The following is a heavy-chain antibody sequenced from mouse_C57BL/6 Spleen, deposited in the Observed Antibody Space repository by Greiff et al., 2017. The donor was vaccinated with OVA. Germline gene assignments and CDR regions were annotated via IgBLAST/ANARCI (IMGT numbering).Heavy chain of an antibody. CDR1: GFTFSNYW. Sequence: EVQVVESGGGLVQPGGSMKLSCVASGFTFSNYWMNWVRQSPEKGLEWVAQIRLKSDNYATHYAESVKGRFTISRDDSKSSVYLQMNNLRAEDTGIYYCTDGYYEYFDVWGTGTTVTVSS. J-gene: IGHJ1*03. CDR3: TDGYYEYFDV. CDR2: IRLKSDNYAT. D-gene: IGHD1-1*01. V-gene: IGHV6-3*01.